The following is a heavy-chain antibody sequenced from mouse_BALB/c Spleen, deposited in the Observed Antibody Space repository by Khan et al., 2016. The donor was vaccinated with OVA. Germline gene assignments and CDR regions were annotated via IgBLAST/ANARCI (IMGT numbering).Heavy chain of an antibody. J-gene: IGHJ2*01. CDR2: ISYSGNT. Sequence: QLEESGPGLVKPSQSLSLTCTVTGYSIASDYAWNWIRQFPGNKLEWMGFISYSGNTNYNPSLKSRISITRDTSKNQFFLQLNSVTSEDTATYYCARVYGGDFDYWGQGTTLTVSP. V-gene: IGHV3-2*02. D-gene: IGHD1-1*01. CDR1: GYSIASDYA. CDR3: ARVYGGDFDY.